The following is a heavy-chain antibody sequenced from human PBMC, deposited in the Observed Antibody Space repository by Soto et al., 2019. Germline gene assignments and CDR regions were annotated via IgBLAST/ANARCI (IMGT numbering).Heavy chain of an antibody. J-gene: IGHJ5*02. CDR1: GFTFSCYA. CDR3: AXLQAIYGVLKNGIRFDP. V-gene: IGHV3-23*01. CDR2: INGGADRT. D-gene: IGHD3-3*01. Sequence: GGSLRLSCAASGFTFSCYAMSWVRQDTGKGLEWVSTINGGADRTYYAESVKGRFTISRDNFKNALDLQMDSLRAEDTAIYYCAXLQAIYGVLKNGIRFDPWGQGTLVTVSS.